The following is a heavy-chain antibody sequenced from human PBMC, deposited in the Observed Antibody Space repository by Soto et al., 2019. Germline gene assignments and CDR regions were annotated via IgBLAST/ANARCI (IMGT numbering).Heavy chain of an antibody. CDR3: ARDSPGALLEWLLGY. CDR1: GFTFSSYA. J-gene: IGHJ4*02. Sequence: GSLRLSCAASGFTFSSYAMHWVRQAPGKGLEWVAVISYDGSNKYYADSVKGRFTISRDNSKNTLYLQMNSLRAEDTAVYYCARDSPGALLEWLLGYWGQGTLVTV. D-gene: IGHD3-3*01. V-gene: IGHV3-30-3*01. CDR2: ISYDGSNK.